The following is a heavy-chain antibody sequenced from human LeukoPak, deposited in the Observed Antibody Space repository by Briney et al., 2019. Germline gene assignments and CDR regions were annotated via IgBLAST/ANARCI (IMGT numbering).Heavy chain of an antibody. CDR2: ISSSGRTI. Sequence: PGGSLRLSCAASGFSFSSYEMNGVRQAPGKGLEWVSCISSSGRTIYYADSVKGRFTISRDNAKNSLYLQMNSLRAEDTAVYYCARVRGSIVVVAFDYWGQGTLVTVPS. D-gene: IGHD3-22*01. CDR3: ARVRGSIVVVAFDY. CDR1: GFSFSSYE. V-gene: IGHV3-48*03. J-gene: IGHJ4*02.